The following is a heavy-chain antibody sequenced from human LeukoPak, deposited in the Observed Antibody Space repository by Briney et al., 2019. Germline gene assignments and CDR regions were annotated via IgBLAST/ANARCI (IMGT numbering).Heavy chain of an antibody. CDR3: ARELGYYYDSIGY. V-gene: IGHV4-34*01. Sequence: PSETLSLTCAVYGGSFSGYYWSWIRQPPGKGLEWIGEINHSGSTNYNPSLKSRVTISVDTSKNQFSLKLSSVTAADTAVYYCARELGYYYDSIGYWGQGTLVTVSS. CDR2: INHSGST. D-gene: IGHD3-22*01. CDR1: GGSFSGYY. J-gene: IGHJ4*02.